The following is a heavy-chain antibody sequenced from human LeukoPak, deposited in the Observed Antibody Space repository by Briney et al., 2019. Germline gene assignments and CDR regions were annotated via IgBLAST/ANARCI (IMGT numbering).Heavy chain of an antibody. V-gene: IGHV3-23*01. J-gene: IGHJ6*03. CDR2: ISGDGGTT. D-gene: IGHD2-2*01. CDR3: AKQWYQVPAIHSLDV. Sequence: PGGSLRLSCAASRFTFSSYAMNWVRQAPGKGLEWVSVISGDGGTTYYADSVKGRFTISRDNSRNTLFLQMNSLRAEDTAVYYCAKQWYQVPAIHSLDVWGKGTTVTVSS. CDR1: RFTFSSYA.